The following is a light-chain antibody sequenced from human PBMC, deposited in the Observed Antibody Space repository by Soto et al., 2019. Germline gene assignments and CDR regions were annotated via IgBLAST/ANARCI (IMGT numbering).Light chain of an antibody. Sequence: QSVLTQPPSVSGSPGQSVTISCTGTSSDVSGYNYVSWYQQHPGKAPKVIIFDVSKRPSGVPDRFSGSKSGSTASLTISGLLPDDEGDYYCCSFAGGFYVVGTGTKVTVL. V-gene: IGLV2-11*01. CDR1: SSDVSGYNY. J-gene: IGLJ1*01. CDR3: CSFAGGFYV. CDR2: DVS.